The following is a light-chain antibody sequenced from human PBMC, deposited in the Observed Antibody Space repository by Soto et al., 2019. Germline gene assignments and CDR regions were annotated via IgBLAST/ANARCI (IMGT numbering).Light chain of an antibody. J-gene: IGKJ4*01. CDR2: EAS. V-gene: IGKV1-13*02. Sequence: AIQLTQSPSSLSASVGDRVTITCRASQGINTGVAWYQQKPGNSPKLLIYEASNWASGVSLRFSGTGYGTRLFLTSGGLQPEDFATYLCQRCGAYPVTFGGGTKVEIK. CDR3: QRCGAYPVT. CDR1: QGINTG.